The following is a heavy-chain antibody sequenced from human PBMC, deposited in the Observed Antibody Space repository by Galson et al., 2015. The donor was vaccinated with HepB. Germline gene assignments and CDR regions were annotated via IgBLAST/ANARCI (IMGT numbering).Heavy chain of an antibody. CDR1: GYSFTSYW. J-gene: IGHJ3*02. V-gene: IGHV5-51*03. CDR3: ASPGGCSGGSCYLHQQGFDI. Sequence: QSGAEVKKPGESLKISCKGSGYSFTSYWIGWVRQMPGKGLEWMGIIYPGDSDTRYSPSFQGQVTISADKSISTAYLQWSSLKASDTAMYYCASPGGCSGGSCYLHQQGFDIWGQGTMVTVSS. CDR2: IYPGDSDT. D-gene: IGHD2-15*01.